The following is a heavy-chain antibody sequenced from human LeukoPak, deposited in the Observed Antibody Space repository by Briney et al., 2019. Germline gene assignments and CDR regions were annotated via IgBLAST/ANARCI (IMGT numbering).Heavy chain of an antibody. V-gene: IGHV4-59*01. Sequence: PSETLSLTCSVSGGSISSYYWSWIRQPPGKGLEWIGYIYYSGSTNYNPSLKSRVTISVDTSKNQASLKLNSVTAADTAVYYCARDRSGYDLAYWGQGTLVTVSS. CDR1: GGSISSYY. D-gene: IGHD5-12*01. CDR2: IYYSGST. CDR3: ARDRSGYDLAY. J-gene: IGHJ4*02.